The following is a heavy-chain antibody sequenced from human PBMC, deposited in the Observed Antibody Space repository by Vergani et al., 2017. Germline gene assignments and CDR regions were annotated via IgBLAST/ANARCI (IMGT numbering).Heavy chain of an antibody. D-gene: IGHD3-3*01. V-gene: IGHV4-61*08. J-gene: IGHJ3*02. CDR3: ARGVTIFGVVDAFDI. Sequence: QVQLQESGPGLVKPSQTLSLTCTVSGGSISSGGYYWSWIRQPPGKGLEWIGYIYYSGSTNYNPSLKSRVTISVDTSKNQFSLKLSSVTAADTAVYYCARGVTIFGVVDAFDIWGQGTMVTVSS. CDR1: GGSISSGGYY. CDR2: IYYSGST.